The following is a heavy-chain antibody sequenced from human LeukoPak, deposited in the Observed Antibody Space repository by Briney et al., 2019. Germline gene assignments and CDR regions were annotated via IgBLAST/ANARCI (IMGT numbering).Heavy chain of an antibody. Sequence: GGSLSPSSAASGFTISAYSINWVRVAPGKGLEWVSSFSGSSYVYYADSVKGRFTIARDNAKNSLYLQMNSLRVEDTALYYCARDGMGGIKAFDIWGQGTMVTVSS. J-gene: IGHJ3*02. CDR2: FSGSSYV. D-gene: IGHD3-10*01. CDR1: GFTISAYS. V-gene: IGHV3-21*04. CDR3: ARDGMGGIKAFDI.